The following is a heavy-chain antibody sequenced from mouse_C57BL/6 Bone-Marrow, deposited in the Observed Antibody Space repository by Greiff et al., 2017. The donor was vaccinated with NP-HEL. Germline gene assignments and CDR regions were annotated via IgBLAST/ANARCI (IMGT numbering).Heavy chain of an antibody. CDR1: GYAFSSYW. CDR3: ARREDWDYFDY. V-gene: IGHV1-80*01. D-gene: IGHD4-1*01. Sequence: QVQLQQSGAELVKPGASVKISCKASGYAFSSYWMNWVKQRPGKGLEWIGQIYPGDGDTNYNGKFKGKATLTADKSSSTAYMQLSSLTSEDSAVYFCARREDWDYFDYWGQGTTRTVSS. J-gene: IGHJ2*01. CDR2: IYPGDGDT.